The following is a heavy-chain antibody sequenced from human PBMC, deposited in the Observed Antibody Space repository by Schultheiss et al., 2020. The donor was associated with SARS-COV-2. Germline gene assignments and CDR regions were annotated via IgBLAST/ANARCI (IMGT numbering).Heavy chain of an antibody. CDR1: GGSISSGGYY. Sequence: SETLSLTCTVSGGSISSGGYYWSWIRQPPGKGLEWIGEINHSGSTNYNPSLKSRVTISVDTSKNQFSLKLSSVTAADTAVYYCARARDFWSGYGYWGQGTLVTVSS. CDR2: INHSGST. J-gene: IGHJ4*02. D-gene: IGHD3-3*01. CDR3: ARARDFWSGYGY. V-gene: IGHV4-39*07.